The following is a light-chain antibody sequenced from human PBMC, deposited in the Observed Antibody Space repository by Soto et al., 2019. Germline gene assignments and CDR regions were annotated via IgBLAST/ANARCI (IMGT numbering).Light chain of an antibody. CDR3: KQYGSPIN. V-gene: IGKV3-20*01. CDR2: AAS. Sequence: IVLTQSPVTRSLSPAERAKLSCRASQSVSSSYLAWYQQKPGQAPRLLIYAASTRATGIPARFIGNGSGTEFTLTISSLQSEDFAVYYCKQYGSPINCGQGTRREI. J-gene: IGKJ5*01. CDR1: QSVSSSY.